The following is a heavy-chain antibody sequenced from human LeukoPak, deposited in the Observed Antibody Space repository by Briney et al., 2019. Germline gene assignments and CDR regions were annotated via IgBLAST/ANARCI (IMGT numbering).Heavy chain of an antibody. D-gene: IGHD3-22*01. V-gene: IGHV1-2*02. Sequence: ASVKVSRKASGYTFTGYYMHWVRQAPGQGLEWMGWINPNSGGTNYAQKFQGRVAMTRDTSISTAYMELSRLRSDDTAVYYCARDVSPGNYYDSSGFGSDYWGQGTLVTVSS. CDR3: ARDVSPGNYYDSSGFGSDY. CDR2: INPNSGGT. J-gene: IGHJ4*02. CDR1: GYTFTGYY.